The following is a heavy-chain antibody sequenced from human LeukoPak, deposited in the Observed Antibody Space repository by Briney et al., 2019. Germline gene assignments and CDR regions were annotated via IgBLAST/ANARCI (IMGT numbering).Heavy chain of an antibody. CDR1: GFTFSSYS. J-gene: IGHJ4*02. Sequence: PGGSLRLSCAASGFTFSSYSMNWVRQAPGKGLEWVSYISSSSSTIYYADSVKGRFTISRDNAKNSLYLQMNSLRAEDTAVYYCARVRRRSEWLLYDYFDYWGQGTLVTVSS. D-gene: IGHD3-3*01. CDR3: ARVRRRSEWLLYDYFDY. V-gene: IGHV3-48*01. CDR2: ISSSSSTI.